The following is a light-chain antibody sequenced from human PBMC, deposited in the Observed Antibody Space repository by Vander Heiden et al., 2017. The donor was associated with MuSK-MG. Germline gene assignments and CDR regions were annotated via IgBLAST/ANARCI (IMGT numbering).Light chain of an antibody. CDR3: CAYAGSSTWVV. CDR1: SSDVGSYNL. Sequence: QSALTQPASVSGSPGQSLTISCTGTSSDVGSYNLVSWYQQHPGKAPKLMISEVSKRPSGVSNRFSGSKSGNTASLTISGLQAEDEADYYCCAYAGSSTWVVFGGGTKLTVL. CDR2: EVS. J-gene: IGLJ2*01. V-gene: IGLV2-23*02.